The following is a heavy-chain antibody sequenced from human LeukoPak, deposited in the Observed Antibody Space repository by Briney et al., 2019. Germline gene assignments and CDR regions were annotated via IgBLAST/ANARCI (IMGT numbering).Heavy chain of an antibody. CDR2: IFYSGST. CDR1: GGSISNYF. V-gene: IGHV4-59*08. D-gene: IGHD5-18*01. CDR3: ARLRGYSYGQD. Sequence: SETLSLTCTVSGGSISNYFWSWIRQPPGKGLEWVGYIFYSGSTNYNPSLKSRVTISVDTSKNQFSLKLSSVTAADTAVYYCARLRGYSYGQDWGQGTLVTVSS. J-gene: IGHJ4*02.